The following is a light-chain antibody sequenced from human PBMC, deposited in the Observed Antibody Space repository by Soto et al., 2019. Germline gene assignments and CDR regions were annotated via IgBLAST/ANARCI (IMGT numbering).Light chain of an antibody. V-gene: IGKV3-15*01. CDR1: QHIRTD. CDR2: GAS. Sequence: PGEKATLSCRASQHIRTDLAWYQQRPGQAPRLLIYGASARATGIPARFSGSGSGTEFTLTINSLQSEDFAVYYCQQYTAWPPWTFGQGTKVEFK. CDR3: QQYTAWPPWT. J-gene: IGKJ1*01.